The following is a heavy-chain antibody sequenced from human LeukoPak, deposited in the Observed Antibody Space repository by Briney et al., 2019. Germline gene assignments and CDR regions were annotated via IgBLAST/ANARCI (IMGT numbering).Heavy chain of an antibody. CDR2: ISAYNGNT. CDR3: ARERSLPDYYDSSGPDY. V-gene: IGHV1-18*01. Sequence: ASVKVSCKASGYTFTSYGISWVRQAPGQGLEWMGWISAYNGNTNYAQKLQGRVTMTTDTSTSTAYMELRSLRSDDTAVYYCARERSLPDYYDSSGPDYWGQGTLVTVSS. D-gene: IGHD3-22*01. CDR1: GYTFTSYG. J-gene: IGHJ4*02.